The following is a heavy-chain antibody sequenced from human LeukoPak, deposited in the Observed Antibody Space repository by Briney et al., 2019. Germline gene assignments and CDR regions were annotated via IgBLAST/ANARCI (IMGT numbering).Heavy chain of an antibody. CDR3: ARVASGNYGEYDY. D-gene: IGHD4/OR15-4a*01. V-gene: IGHV3-72*01. J-gene: IGHJ4*02. Sequence: GGSLRLSCAASGFTLSVHYMDWVRQAPGKGLEWVGRIRNKANSYSTEYAASVKGRFIISGDDSENSLYLQMNSLKTEDTAVYYCARVASGNYGEYDYWGQGTLATVSS. CDR2: IRNKANSYST. CDR1: GFTLSVHY.